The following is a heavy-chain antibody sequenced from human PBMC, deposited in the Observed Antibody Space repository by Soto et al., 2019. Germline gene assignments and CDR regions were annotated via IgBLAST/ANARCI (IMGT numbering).Heavy chain of an antibody. D-gene: IGHD4-17*01. CDR2: ISAYNGNT. Sequence: ASVTVPCKASGYTSNSYGISCARPAPGQGLEWMGWISAYNGNTNYAQKLQGRFTMTTDTSSSAADMELRSLRSDDTAVYYCARDWGTVTFDYWGQGTLVTVSS. V-gene: IGHV1-18*01. J-gene: IGHJ4*02. CDR3: ARDWGTVTFDY. CDR1: GYTSNSYG.